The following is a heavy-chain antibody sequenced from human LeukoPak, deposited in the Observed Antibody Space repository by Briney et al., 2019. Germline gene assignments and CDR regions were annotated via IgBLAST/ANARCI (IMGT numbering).Heavy chain of an antibody. Sequence: PGGSLRLSCAASGFTFDDYAMHWVRQAPGKGLEWVSGISWNSGSIGYADSVKGRFTISRDNAKNSLYLQMNSLRAEDTALYYCAKDLPGIAAAFGAFDYWGQGTLVTVSS. CDR2: ISWNSGSI. CDR3: AKDLPGIAAAFGAFDY. D-gene: IGHD6-13*01. V-gene: IGHV3-9*01. CDR1: GFTFDDYA. J-gene: IGHJ4*02.